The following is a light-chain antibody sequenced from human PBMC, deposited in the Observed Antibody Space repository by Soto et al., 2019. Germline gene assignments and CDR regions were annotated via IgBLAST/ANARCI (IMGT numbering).Light chain of an antibody. V-gene: IGKV1-5*01. CDR1: QSVSIW. CDR3: QQYKNYLT. J-gene: IGKJ1*01. Sequence: DSQMTQSPSTLSAYVGDRVTFTCRASQSVSIWLAWYQQKPGKAPKLLISGASTLESGVPSRFSGSGSGTEFTLTISSLQPDDFATYYCQQYKNYLTFGQGTRWIS. CDR2: GAS.